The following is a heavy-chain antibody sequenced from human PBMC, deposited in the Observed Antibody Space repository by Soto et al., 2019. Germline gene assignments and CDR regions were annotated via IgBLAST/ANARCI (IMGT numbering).Heavy chain of an antibody. CDR3: ASSRYYGSGSYHAPFFDY. CDR2: IYYSGST. V-gene: IGHV4-39*01. D-gene: IGHD3-10*01. J-gene: IGHJ4*02. Sequence: PSETLSLTCTVSGGSISSSSYYWGWIRQSPGKGLEWIGSIYYSGSTYYNPSLKSRVTISVDTSKNQFSLKLSSVTAADTAVYYCASSRYYGSGSYHAPFFDYWGQGTLVTVSS. CDR1: GGSISSSSYY.